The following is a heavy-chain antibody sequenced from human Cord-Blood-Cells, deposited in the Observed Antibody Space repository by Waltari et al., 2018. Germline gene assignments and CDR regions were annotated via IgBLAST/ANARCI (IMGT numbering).Heavy chain of an antibody. Sequence: QVQLVESGGGVVQPGRSLRLSCAASGFTFSSYGMPWVRQAPGKGLEWVAVISYDGSNKYYADSVKGRFTISRDNSKNTLYLQMNSLRAEDTAVYYCAKAAAAGIDYWGQGTLVTVSS. D-gene: IGHD6-13*01. J-gene: IGHJ4*02. CDR1: GFTFSSYG. V-gene: IGHV3-30*18. CDR2: ISYDGSNK. CDR3: AKAAAAGIDY.